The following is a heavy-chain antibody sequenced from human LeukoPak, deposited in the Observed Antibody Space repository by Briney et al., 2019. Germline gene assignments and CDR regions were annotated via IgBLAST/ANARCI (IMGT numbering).Heavy chain of an antibody. D-gene: IGHD2-2*01. CDR1: GFTFSSYS. Sequence: PGGSLRLSCAASGFTFSSYSMNWVRQAPGKGLEWVSSISSSSYIYYADSVKGRFTISRDNSKNTVYLQMNSLRAEDTAVYYCAKDPYGTRYFDYWGQGTLVTVSS. V-gene: IGHV3-21*04. CDR2: ISSSSYI. CDR3: AKDPYGTRYFDY. J-gene: IGHJ4*02.